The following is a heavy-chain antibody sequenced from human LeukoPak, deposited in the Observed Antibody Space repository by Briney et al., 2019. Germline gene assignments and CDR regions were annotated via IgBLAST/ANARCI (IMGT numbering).Heavy chain of an antibody. V-gene: IGHV1-18*01. Sequence: ASVKVSCEASGYTFTSYGISWVRQAPGQGLEWMGWISAYNGNTNYAQKLQGRVTMTTDTSTSTAYMELRSLRSDDTAVYYCARVITMVRGVISYYYYYMDVWGKGTTVTVSS. J-gene: IGHJ6*03. CDR1: GYTFTSYG. CDR3: ARVITMVRGVISYYYYYMDV. CDR2: ISAYNGNT. D-gene: IGHD3-10*01.